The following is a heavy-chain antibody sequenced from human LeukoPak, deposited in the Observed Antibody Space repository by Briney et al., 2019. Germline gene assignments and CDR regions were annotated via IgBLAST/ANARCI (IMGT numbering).Heavy chain of an antibody. CDR3: ARDWSPDTAMGLPGAFDI. CDR2: IIPIFGTA. D-gene: IGHD5-18*01. V-gene: IGHV1-69*05. Sequence: GASVKVSCKASGGTFSSYAISWVRQAPGQGLEWMGGIIPIFGTANYAQKFQGRVTITTDESTSTAYMELSILRSEDTAVYSCARDWSPDTAMGLPGAFDIWGQGTMVTVSS. CDR1: GGTFSSYA. J-gene: IGHJ3*02.